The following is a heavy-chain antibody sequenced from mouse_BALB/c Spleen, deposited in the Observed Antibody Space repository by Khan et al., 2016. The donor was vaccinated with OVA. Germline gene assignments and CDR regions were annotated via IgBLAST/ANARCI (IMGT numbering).Heavy chain of an antibody. CDR2: ISDGGSYT. CDR3: LRGYYGDPFAY. J-gene: IGHJ3*01. D-gene: IGHD2-13*01. V-gene: IGHV5-4*02. CDR1: GFTFSDYY. Sequence: EVELVESGGGLVKPGGSLKLSCAASGFTFSDYYMYWVRQTPEKKLEWVATISDGGSYTYYTDSVKGRFTISRDDAKNHLYLQMSSLKSEDTAIYYCLRGYYGDPFAYWGQGTLVTVSA.